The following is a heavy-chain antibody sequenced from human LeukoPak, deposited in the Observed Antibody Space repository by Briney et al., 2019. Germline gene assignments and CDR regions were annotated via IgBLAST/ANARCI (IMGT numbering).Heavy chain of an antibody. CDR3: GKRVGEKNTSRYIDI. J-gene: IGHJ3*02. D-gene: IGHD3-10*01. CDR2: IDGSGVTS. CDR1: GYTYSSYT. V-gene: IGHV3-23*02. Sequence: GGSLRLSCAASGYTYSSYTMLWVRQAPGKGLEWVSAIDGSGVTSFYGDSVKARFTISRDNSKNTLYLQMNSLRAEDTALYYCGKRVGEKNTSRYIDIGALGKRVTVS.